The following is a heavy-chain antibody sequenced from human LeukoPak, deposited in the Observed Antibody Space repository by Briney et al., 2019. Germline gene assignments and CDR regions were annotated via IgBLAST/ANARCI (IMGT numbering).Heavy chain of an antibody. CDR2: IYTSGST. V-gene: IGHV4-4*07. D-gene: IGHD4-23*01. CDR3: ARVGGYYNWFDF. CDR1: GGSISSYS. J-gene: IGHJ5*01. Sequence: SETLSLTCTVSGGSISSYSWSWIRQPAGKGLEWIGRIYTSGSTNYNPSLQSRVTMSVDTSKNQFSLNLSSVIAADTAVYYCARVGGYYNWFDFWGQGTLVTVSS.